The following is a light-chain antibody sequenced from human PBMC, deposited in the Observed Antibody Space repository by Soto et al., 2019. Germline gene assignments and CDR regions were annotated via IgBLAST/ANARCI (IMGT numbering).Light chain of an antibody. CDR3: SSYTSSSTLVV. CDR1: RSDVRGYNY. CDR2: DVS. Sequence: QSALTQPASVSGSPGQSISISCTGTRSDVRGYNYVSWYQQHPGKAPKLMIYDVSNRPSGVSNRFSGSKSGNTASLTISGLQAEDEADYYCSSYTSSSTLVVFGGGTKLTVL. J-gene: IGLJ2*01. V-gene: IGLV2-14*01.